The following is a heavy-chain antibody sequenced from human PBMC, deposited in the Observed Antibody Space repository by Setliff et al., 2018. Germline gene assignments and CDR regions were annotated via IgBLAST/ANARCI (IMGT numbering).Heavy chain of an antibody. CDR3: AKAGGSGFGMDYLDS. CDR2: ISGDSSFT. Sequence: GESLKISCATSGFTFNHFAMAWVRRAPGKGLEWVSIISGDSSFTNYADSVRGRATIFRDSSGNNVYLHMNSLTAADSAMYYCAKAGGSGFGMDYLDSWGQGTLVTVSS. D-gene: IGHD3-3*01. J-gene: IGHJ4*02. V-gene: IGHV3-23*01. CDR1: GFTFNHFA.